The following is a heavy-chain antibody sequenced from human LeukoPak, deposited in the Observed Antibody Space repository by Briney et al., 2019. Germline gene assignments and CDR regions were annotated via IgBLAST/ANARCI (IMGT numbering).Heavy chain of an antibody. J-gene: IGHJ4*02. CDR3: AKVFSIVGATTFDY. V-gene: IGHV3-23*01. Sequence: GGSLRLSCAASGFTFSSYAMSWVRQAPGKGLEWVSSISGSGGSTYYADSVKGRFTISRDNSKNTLYLQMNSLRAEDTAVYYCAKVFSIVGATTFDYWGQGTLVTVSS. D-gene: IGHD1-26*01. CDR1: GFTFSSYA. CDR2: ISGSGGST.